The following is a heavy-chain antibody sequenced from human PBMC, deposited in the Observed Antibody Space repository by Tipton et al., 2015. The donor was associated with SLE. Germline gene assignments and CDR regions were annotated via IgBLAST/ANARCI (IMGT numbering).Heavy chain of an antibody. V-gene: IGHV4-38-2*01. CDR3: AAGTQPGRYYYYIDV. CDR1: KYSITSGFY. CDR2: FSHTGNP. J-gene: IGHJ6*03. D-gene: IGHD6-13*01. Sequence: TLSLTCAVSKYSITSGFYCVWVRQPPGQGLEWVGSFSHTGNPYYNPSLKNRVTLSGDTSKNQFSLTLNSVTAADTAAYYCAAGTQPGRYYYYIDVWGKGTTVTVSS.